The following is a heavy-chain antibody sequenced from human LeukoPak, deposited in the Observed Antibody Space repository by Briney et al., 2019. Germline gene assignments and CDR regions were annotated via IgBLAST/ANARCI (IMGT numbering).Heavy chain of an antibody. CDR2: IYYSGST. D-gene: IGHD3-3*01. CDR3: ARDRGITIFGVVRGGRHWFDP. CDR1: GGSISSYY. Sequence: PSETLSPTCTVSGGSISSYYWSWIRQPPGKGLEWIGYIYYSGSTNYNPSLKSRVTISVDTSKNQFSLKLSSVTAADTAVYYCARDRGITIFGVVRGGRHWFDPWGQGTLVTVSS. J-gene: IGHJ5*02. V-gene: IGHV4-59*01.